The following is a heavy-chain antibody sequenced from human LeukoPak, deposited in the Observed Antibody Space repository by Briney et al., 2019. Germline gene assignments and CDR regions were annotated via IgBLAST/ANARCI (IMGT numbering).Heavy chain of an antibody. CDR3: AREPDLLDAFDI. V-gene: IGHV3-21*01. CDR2: ITDSGKP. J-gene: IGHJ3*02. CDR1: GFSFSTYT. Sequence: GGSLRLSCTASGFSFSTYTMTWVRQAPGKGLEWVSGITDSGKPCYADSLKGRFTISRDNAKNSLYLQMNSLTAEDTAVYYCAREPDLLDAFDIWGQGTMVTVSS.